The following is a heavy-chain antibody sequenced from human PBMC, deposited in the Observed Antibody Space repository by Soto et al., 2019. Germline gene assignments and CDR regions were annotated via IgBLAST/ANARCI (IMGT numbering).Heavy chain of an antibody. CDR2: MNSFSGGS. V-gene: IGHV1-8*02. CDR1: GYKFADYN. D-gene: IGHD6-19*01. J-gene: IGHJ4*01. Sequence: QVQLVQSGAEVKRPGASVKVSCTTSGYKFADYNMNWVRQATGRGLEWLGYMNSFSGGSDFAPKFHDRLTLTKNTSISTAYLELTNLRDDDTAVYYCARGSAFQRTGNSDFWGHGTPVTVSS. CDR3: ARGSAFQRTGNSDF.